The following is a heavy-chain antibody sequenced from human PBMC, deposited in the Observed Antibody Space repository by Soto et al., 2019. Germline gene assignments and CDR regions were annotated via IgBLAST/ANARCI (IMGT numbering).Heavy chain of an antibody. D-gene: IGHD2-15*01. CDR1: GGSLSSSSYY. CDR2: IYYSGST. V-gene: IGHV4-39*01. Sequence: SETLSLPCTVSGGSLSSSSYYLGWIRQAPGKGLEWIGSIYYSGSTYYNPSLKSRVTISVDTSKNQFSLKLSSVTAADTAVYYCARHLYCSGGSCWYWIFTGYYYYMDVWSKGTTVTVSS. J-gene: IGHJ6*03. CDR3: ARHLYCSGGSCWYWIFTGYYYYMDV.